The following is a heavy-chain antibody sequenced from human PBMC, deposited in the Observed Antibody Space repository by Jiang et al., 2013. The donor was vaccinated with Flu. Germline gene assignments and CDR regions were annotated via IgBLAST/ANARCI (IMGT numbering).Heavy chain of an antibody. Sequence: SVKVSCKASGYTFTSYAMNWCDRPLDKGLSGWDGSTPTLGTQRMPRASQDGLSSPLDTSVSTAYLQISSLKAEDTAVYYCARGGRIMVRGVKPFDYWGQGTLVTVSS. D-gene: IGHD3-10*01. V-gene: IGHV7-4-1*02. J-gene: IGHJ4*02. CDR3: ARGGRIMVRGVKPFDY. CDR2: STPTLGT. CDR1: GYTFTSYA.